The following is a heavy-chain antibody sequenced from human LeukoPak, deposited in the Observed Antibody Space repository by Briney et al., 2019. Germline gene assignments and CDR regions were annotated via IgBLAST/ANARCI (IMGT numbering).Heavy chain of an antibody. D-gene: IGHD6-19*01. J-gene: IGHJ5*02. CDR2: ISGSSGST. Sequence: VGCLRLSCAHPGVTFSGYTMSWVCATPGKGLGWVSAISGSSGSTYYADSGKGAWPISRDNSKNTLYLQMNSVRAENTAVYYCAKGGKSSGWYGPPNNWFDPWGQGTLVTVSS. CDR1: GVTFSGYT. V-gene: IGHV3-23*01. CDR3: AKGGKSSGWYGPPNNWFDP.